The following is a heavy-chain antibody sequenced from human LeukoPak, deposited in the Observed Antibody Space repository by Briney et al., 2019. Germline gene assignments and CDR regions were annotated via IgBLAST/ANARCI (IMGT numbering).Heavy chain of an antibody. CDR3: ARGKYSSGWYAFDY. V-gene: IGHV1-8*03. J-gene: IGHJ4*02. CDR2: MNPNSGNT. Sequence: ASVKVSCKASGYTFTSYDINWVRQATGQGLEWMGWMNPNSGNTGYAQKFQGRVTITRNTSISTAYMELSSLRSEYTAVYYCARGKYSSGWYAFDYWGQGTLVTVSS. CDR1: GYTFTSYD. D-gene: IGHD6-19*01.